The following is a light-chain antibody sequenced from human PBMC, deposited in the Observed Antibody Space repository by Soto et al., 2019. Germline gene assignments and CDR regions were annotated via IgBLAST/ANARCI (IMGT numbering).Light chain of an antibody. CDR1: KLGDKF. J-gene: IGLJ1*01. CDR3: QAWDINTAV. Sequence: VLTQPPSVSVSPGQTASITCSGDKLGDKFACWYQQKPGQSPVLVIYEDYKRPSGIPERFSGSNSGNTATLTISDTQAMDEADYYCQAWDINTAVFGTGTKVTVL. CDR2: EDY. V-gene: IGLV3-1*01.